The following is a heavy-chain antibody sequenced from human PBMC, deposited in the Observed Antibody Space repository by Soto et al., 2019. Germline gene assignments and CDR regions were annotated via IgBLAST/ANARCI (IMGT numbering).Heavy chain of an antibody. Sequence: GGSLRLSCAASGFTFSSYGMHWVRQAPGKGLEWVAVIWYDGSNKYYADSVKGRFTISRDNSKNTLYLQMNSLRAEDTAVYYCARDLHPPRTYYDFWSAPGYYYYGMDVWGQGTTVTVSS. CDR3: ARDLHPPRTYYDFWSAPGYYYYGMDV. D-gene: IGHD3-3*01. CDR1: GFTFSSYG. V-gene: IGHV3-33*01. J-gene: IGHJ6*02. CDR2: IWYDGSNK.